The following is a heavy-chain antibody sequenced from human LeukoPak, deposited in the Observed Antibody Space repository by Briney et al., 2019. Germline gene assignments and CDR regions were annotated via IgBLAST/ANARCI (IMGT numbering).Heavy chain of an antibody. J-gene: IGHJ4*02. CDR2: MNPNSGNT. CDR3: ARDRDYGSGSYYLPRIDY. V-gene: IGHV1-8*01. CDR1: GYTFTSYD. D-gene: IGHD3-10*01. Sequence: ASVKVSCKASGYTFTSYDINWVRQATGQGLEWMGWMNPNSGNTGYAQKFQGRVTMTRNTSISTAYMELSSLRSEDTAVYYCARDRDYGSGSYYLPRIDYWGQGTLVTVSS.